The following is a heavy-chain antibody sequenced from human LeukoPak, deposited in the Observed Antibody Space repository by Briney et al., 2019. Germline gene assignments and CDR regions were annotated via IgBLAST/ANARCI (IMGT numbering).Heavy chain of an antibody. Sequence: GGSLRLSCAASGCTFSSYAMSWVRQAPGKGLEWVSAISGSGGSTYYADSVKGRITISRDNSKNTLYLQMNSLRAEDTAVYYCAKDRYCSSTSCLNWFDPWGQGTLVTVSS. J-gene: IGHJ5*02. V-gene: IGHV3-23*01. D-gene: IGHD2-2*01. CDR2: ISGSGGST. CDR3: AKDRYCSSTSCLNWFDP. CDR1: GCTFSSYA.